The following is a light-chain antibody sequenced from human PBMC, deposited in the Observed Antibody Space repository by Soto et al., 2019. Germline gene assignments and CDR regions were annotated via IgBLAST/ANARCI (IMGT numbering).Light chain of an antibody. CDR1: SSDVGGYNY. CDR2: DVN. J-gene: IGLJ3*02. CDR3: CSYTGTYPLV. V-gene: IGLV2-11*01. Sequence: QSALTQPRSVSGSPGQSVTISCTGTSSDVGGYNYVSWYQQYPGKAPKFVIYDVNKRPSGVPDRFSGSKSGNTASLTISGIQAEDEADYYCCSYTGTYPLVFGGGTKLTVL.